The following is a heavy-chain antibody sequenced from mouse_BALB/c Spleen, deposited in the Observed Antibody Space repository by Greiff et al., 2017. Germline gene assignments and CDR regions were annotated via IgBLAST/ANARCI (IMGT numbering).Heavy chain of an antibody. Sequence: EVQRVESGGGLVKPGGSLKISCAASGFTFSSYAMSWVRQTPGKRLEWVGTICSGGSYTYYPDSVKGRFTFSRDNAKNTLYLQMSSLRSEDTAMYYCARLGLMDYWGQGTTLTVSS. J-gene: IGHJ2*01. CDR3: ARLGLMDY. CDR1: GFTFSSYA. CDR2: ICSGGSYT. D-gene: IGHD2-4*01. V-gene: IGHV5-9-3*01.